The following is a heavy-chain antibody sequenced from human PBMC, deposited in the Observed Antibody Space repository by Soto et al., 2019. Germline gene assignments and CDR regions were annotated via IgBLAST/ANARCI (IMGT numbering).Heavy chain of an antibody. CDR2: IYYSGST. CDR3: AGGNWDVFDY. D-gene: IGHD7-27*01. V-gene: IGHV4-59*01. CDR1: GGPISSYY. J-gene: IGHJ4*02. Sequence: SETLSLTCTVSGGPISSYYWSWIRQPPGKGLEWIGYIYYSGSTNYNPSLKSRVTISVDTSKNQFSLKLSSVTAADTAVYYCAGGNWDVFDYWGQGTLVTVPS.